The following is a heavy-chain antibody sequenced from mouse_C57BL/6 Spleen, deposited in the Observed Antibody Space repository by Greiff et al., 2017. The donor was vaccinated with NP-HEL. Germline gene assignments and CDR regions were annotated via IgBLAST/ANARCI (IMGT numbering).Heavy chain of an antibody. Sequence: EVQLQQSGPELVKPGASVKISCKASGYTFTDYYMNWVKQSHGKSLEWIGDINPNNGGTSYNQKFKGKATLTVDKSSSTAYMELRSLTSEDSAVYYCAREGDSKSFAYWGQGTLVTVSA. CDR2: INPNNGGT. D-gene: IGHD2-5*01. J-gene: IGHJ3*01. CDR3: AREGDSKSFAY. CDR1: GYTFTDYY. V-gene: IGHV1-26*01.